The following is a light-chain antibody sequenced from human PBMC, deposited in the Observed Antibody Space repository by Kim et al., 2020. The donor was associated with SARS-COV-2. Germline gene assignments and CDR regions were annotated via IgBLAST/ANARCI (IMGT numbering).Light chain of an antibody. CDR3: CSYAGGSWL. CDR1: SSDVGSNNV. CDR2: EVS. J-gene: IGLJ2*01. Sequence: PGQCITISCTGTSSDVGSNNVVSWYQQKTSKAPKVMIYEVSKQQSGVSVRFSGSKSGNKDSLTISELQAEDEADYHCCSYAGGSWLFSGGTQLTVL. V-gene: IGLV2-23*02.